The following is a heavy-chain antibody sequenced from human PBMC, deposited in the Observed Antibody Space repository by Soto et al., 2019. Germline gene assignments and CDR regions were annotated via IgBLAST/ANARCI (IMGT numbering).Heavy chain of an antibody. D-gene: IGHD3-10*01. V-gene: IGHV3-74*01. CDR1: GFTLSTFW. CDR2: IITDGSSP. Sequence: EVQLVESGGGLVQPGGSLRLSCAVSGFTLSTFWMHWVRPAPGKGLVWVSRIITDGSSPGYADSVKGRFTISRDNAKNTLYLQMNSLRVEDTAMYYCAKRGVDTFGLSYWGQGTLVTVAA. J-gene: IGHJ4*02. CDR3: AKRGVDTFGLSY.